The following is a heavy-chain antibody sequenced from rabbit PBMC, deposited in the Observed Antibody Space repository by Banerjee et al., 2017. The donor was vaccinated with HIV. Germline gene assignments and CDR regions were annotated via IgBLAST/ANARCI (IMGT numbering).Heavy chain of an antibody. CDR2: IYAGSSGST. D-gene: IGHD4-1*01. J-gene: IGHJ4*01. Sequence: QSLEESGGDLVKPGASLTLTCTASGFSFSSSYYMCWVRQAPGKGLEWIACIYAGSSGSTYYARWAKGRFTISKTSSTTVTLQMTSLTAADTATYFCARDVGGWELYFDLWGQGTLVTVS. V-gene: IGHV1S40*01. CDR3: ARDVGGWELYFDL. CDR1: GFSFSSSYY.